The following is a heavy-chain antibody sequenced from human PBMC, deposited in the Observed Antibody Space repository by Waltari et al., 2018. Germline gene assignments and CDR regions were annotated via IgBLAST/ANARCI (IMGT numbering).Heavy chain of an antibody. D-gene: IGHD2-15*01. CDR1: GYSISSGYY. Sequence: QVQLQESGPGLVKPSETLSLTCAVSGYSISSGYYWGWIRQPPGKGLEWMGSIYNSGSTYSNPSLKSRVTISVDTSKNQFSLKLSSVTAADTAVYYCAKLLRWREDAFDIWGQGTMVTVSS. V-gene: IGHV4-38-2*01. J-gene: IGHJ3*02. CDR2: IYNSGST. CDR3: AKLLRWREDAFDI.